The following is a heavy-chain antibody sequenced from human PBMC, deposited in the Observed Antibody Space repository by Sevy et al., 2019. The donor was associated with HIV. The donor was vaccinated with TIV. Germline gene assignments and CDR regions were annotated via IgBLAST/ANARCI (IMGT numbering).Heavy chain of an antibody. Sequence: GGSLRLSCAASGFTFSNYGMHWVRQAPGKGLEWVAFIGYNGTDKYYSESVKGRFAISRDNSKNTVFLEMNSLRTDDTAIYYCAKNTASAGTGGFDYWGQGALVTVSS. CDR1: GFTFSNYG. J-gene: IGHJ4*02. V-gene: IGHV3-30*02. CDR2: IGYNGTDK. D-gene: IGHD6-13*01. CDR3: AKNTASAGTGGFDY.